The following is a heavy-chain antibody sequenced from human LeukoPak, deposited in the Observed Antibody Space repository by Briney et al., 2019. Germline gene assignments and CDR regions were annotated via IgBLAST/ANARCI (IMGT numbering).Heavy chain of an antibody. CDR3: AKGRIVAVPADAFDI. CDR1: GFIFSSYG. CDR2: ISGSGGST. Sequence: GGSLRLSCAASGFIFSSYGMSWVRQAPGKGLEWVSAISGSGGSTYYADSVKGRFTISRDNSKNTLYLQMNSLRAEDTAVYYCAKGRIVAVPADAFDIWGQGTMVTVSS. D-gene: IGHD2-2*01. J-gene: IGHJ3*02. V-gene: IGHV3-23*01.